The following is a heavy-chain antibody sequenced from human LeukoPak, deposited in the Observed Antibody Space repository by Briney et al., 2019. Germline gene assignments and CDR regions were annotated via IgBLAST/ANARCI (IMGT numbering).Heavy chain of an antibody. CDR1: GFTFSNAW. V-gene: IGHV3-15*01. CDR3: XXPALGGWYYYFDY. Sequence: PGGSLRLSCAASGFTFSNAWMSWVRQAPGKGLEWVGRIKSKTDGGTTDYAAPVKGRFTISRDDSKNTLYLQMNSLKTEDTAVXXXXXPALGGWYYYFDYWGQGTLVTVSS. J-gene: IGHJ4*02. D-gene: IGHD6-19*01. CDR2: IKSKTDGGTT.